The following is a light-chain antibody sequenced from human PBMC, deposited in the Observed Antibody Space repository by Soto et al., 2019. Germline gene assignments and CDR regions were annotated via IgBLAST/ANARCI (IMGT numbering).Light chain of an antibody. Sequence: DIQMTQSPSSLSASVGDRVTISCRASQSISSYVNWYQQKPGEAPKLPVHSASTLQSGVPSRFSGSGSGTDFTLTISSLQPEDFATYYCQQSYSNIRTFGQGTRVEIK. CDR3: QQSYSNIRT. J-gene: IGKJ1*01. V-gene: IGKV1-39*01. CDR1: QSISSY. CDR2: SAS.